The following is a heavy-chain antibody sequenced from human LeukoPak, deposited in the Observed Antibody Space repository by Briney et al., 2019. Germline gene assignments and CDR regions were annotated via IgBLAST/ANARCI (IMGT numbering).Heavy chain of an antibody. Sequence: GESLKISCKGSGYSFTSYWIGWARQMPGKGLEWMGIIYPGDSDTRYSPSFQGQVSISADKSISTAYLQWSSLKASDTAMYYCASGRTYCGGDCQNDAFDIWGQGTMVTVSS. D-gene: IGHD2-21*02. V-gene: IGHV5-51*01. CDR1: GYSFTSYW. CDR3: ASGRTYCGGDCQNDAFDI. CDR2: IYPGDSDT. J-gene: IGHJ3*02.